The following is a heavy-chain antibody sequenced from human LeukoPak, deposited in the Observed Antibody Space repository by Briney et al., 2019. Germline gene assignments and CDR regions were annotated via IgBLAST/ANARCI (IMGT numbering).Heavy chain of an antibody. CDR3: AKDSDFWSGYYLDY. CDR1: GFTFSSYG. Sequence: PGRSLRLSCAASGFTFSSYGMHWVRQAPGKGLEWVAVISYDGSKKYYADSVKGRFTISRDNSKNTLYLQMNSLRAEDTAVYYCAKDSDFWSGYYLDYWGQGTLVTVSS. J-gene: IGHJ4*02. D-gene: IGHD3-3*01. V-gene: IGHV3-30*18. CDR2: ISYDGSKK.